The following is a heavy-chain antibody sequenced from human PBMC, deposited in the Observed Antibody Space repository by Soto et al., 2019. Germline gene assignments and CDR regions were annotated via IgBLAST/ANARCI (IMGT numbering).Heavy chain of an antibody. CDR3: ARLPKGSVVTG. Sequence: GGSLRLSCVGSGFSFPDHSMNWVRQPPGKGLQWISYISSRSENIYYADSVKGRFTVSRDNAKNTILLQMNSLRDDDSAIYYCARLPKGSVVTGWGQGSLVTVSS. D-gene: IGHD2-21*02. CDR2: ISSRSENI. J-gene: IGHJ4*01. V-gene: IGHV3-48*02. CDR1: GFSFPDHS.